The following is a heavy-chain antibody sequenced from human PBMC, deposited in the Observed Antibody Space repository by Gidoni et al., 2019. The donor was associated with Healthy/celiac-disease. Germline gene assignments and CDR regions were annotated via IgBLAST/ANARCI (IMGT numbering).Heavy chain of an antibody. CDR1: GFTFSCSW. CDR2: IKQDGSKK. Sequence: EVQLVESGEGLVQPGGSLRLSCAASGFTFSCSWMCWVRQAPGKGLEWGANIKQDGSKKYYVGSVKGRFTISRDNAKNSLYLQMNSLRAEDTAVYYCVRRDLMRGMDVWGQGTTVTVSS. J-gene: IGHJ6*02. CDR3: VRRDLMRGMDV. V-gene: IGHV3-7*01.